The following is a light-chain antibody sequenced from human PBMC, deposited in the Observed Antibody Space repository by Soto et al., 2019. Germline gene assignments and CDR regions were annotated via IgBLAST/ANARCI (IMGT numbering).Light chain of an antibody. CDR1: QSFSSW. CDR3: QQYSSFPLT. J-gene: IGKJ4*01. CDR2: DAS. V-gene: IGKV1-5*01. Sequence: DIQMTQSPSTLSASVGDRVTITCRASQSFSSWLAWYQQKPGKAPKLLIYDASNLESGVPLRFSGSGSGTESTLTTSSLQPDDFATYYCQQYSSFPLTFGGGTKVEIK.